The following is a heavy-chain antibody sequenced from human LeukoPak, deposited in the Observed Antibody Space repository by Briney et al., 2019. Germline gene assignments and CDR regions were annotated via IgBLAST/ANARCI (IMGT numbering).Heavy chain of an antibody. CDR2: INHSGST. CDR1: GGSFSGYY. CDR3: ARGGEGTHDY. D-gene: IGHD3/OR15-3a*01. J-gene: IGHJ4*02. V-gene: IGHV4-34*01. Sequence: SETLSLTCAVYGGSFSGYYWGWIRQPPGKGLEWIGEINHSGSTNYNPSLKSRVTISVDTSKNQFSLKLSSVTAADTAVYYCARGGEGTHDYWGQGTLVTVSS.